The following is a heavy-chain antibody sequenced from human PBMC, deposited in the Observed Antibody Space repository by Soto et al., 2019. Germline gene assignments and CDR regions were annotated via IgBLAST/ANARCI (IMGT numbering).Heavy chain of an antibody. Sequence: EVQLLESGGGLVQPGGSLRVSCAASGFTFSSYFMTWVRQAPGKGLEWVSAISASADATSYADSVKGRFTISRDNSKNTLYLQMNSLRAEDTAVYYCAKRAVSPEFKDYLGYFDLWGRGTLVTVSS. V-gene: IGHV3-23*01. CDR3: AKRAVSPEFKDYLGYFDL. J-gene: IGHJ2*01. CDR2: ISASADAT. D-gene: IGHD3-10*01. CDR1: GFTFSSYF.